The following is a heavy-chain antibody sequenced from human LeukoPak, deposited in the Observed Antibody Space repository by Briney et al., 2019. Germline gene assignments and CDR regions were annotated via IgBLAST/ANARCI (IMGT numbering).Heavy chain of an antibody. CDR3: ARLRFLEWPPPMYYYYGMDV. CDR2: IIPIFGTA. J-gene: IGHJ6*02. V-gene: IGHV1-69*01. Sequence: SVTVSCKASGGTFSSYAISWVRQAPGQGLEWMGGIIPIFGTANYAQKFQGSVTITADESTSTAYMELSSLRSEDTAVYYCARLRFLEWPPPMYYYYGMDVWGQGTTVTVSS. CDR1: GGTFSSYA. D-gene: IGHD3-3*01.